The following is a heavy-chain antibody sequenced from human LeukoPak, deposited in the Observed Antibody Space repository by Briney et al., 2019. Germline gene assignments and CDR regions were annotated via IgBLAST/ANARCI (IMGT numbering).Heavy chain of an antibody. V-gene: IGHV1-2*02. D-gene: IGHD6-13*01. CDR3: ARARLEDSWAFDY. CDR2: INPNSGGT. Sequence: ASVKVSCKASGYTFTGYYMRWVRQAPGQGLEWMGWINPNSGGTNYAQKFQGRVTMTRDTSISTAYMELSRLRSDDTAVYYCARARLEDSWAFDYWGQGTLVTVSS. CDR1: GYTFTGYY. J-gene: IGHJ4*02.